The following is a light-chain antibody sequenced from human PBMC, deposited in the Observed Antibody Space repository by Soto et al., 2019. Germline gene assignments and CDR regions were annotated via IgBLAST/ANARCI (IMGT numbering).Light chain of an antibody. CDR1: QDITNY. J-gene: IGKJ5*01. CDR2: GAS. CDR3: QQYDSVFT. V-gene: IGKV1-33*01. Sequence: DIQMTQSPSSLSAPVGDRVTITCQASQDITNYLNWYQQKPGKAPNLLIYGASNLETGVPSRFSGSGSGTDFTFTISSLQAEDIGTYFCQQYDSVFTFGQGTRLENK.